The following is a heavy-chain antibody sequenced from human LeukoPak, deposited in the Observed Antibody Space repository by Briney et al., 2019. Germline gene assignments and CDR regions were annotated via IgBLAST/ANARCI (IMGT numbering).Heavy chain of an antibody. CDR3: ARAQGYFDY. CDR1: GVSVSSNSAT. J-gene: IGHJ4*02. Sequence: SQTLSLTCAISGVSVSSNSATWNWIRQSPSRGLEWLGRTYYRSTWYNDYAVSLNSRITVNPDTSKNQYSLQLNSVTPKETAVANCARAQGYFDYWGQGTLVTVSS. CDR2: TYYRSTWYN. V-gene: IGHV6-1*01.